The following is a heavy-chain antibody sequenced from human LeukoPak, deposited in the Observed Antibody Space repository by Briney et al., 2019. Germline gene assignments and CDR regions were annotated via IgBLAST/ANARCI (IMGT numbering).Heavy chain of an antibody. J-gene: IGHJ4*02. CDR2: IWYDGSNK. D-gene: IGHD3-10*01. CDR3: ATLLWFGELLADY. V-gene: IGHV3-33*01. CDR1: GFTFSSYG. Sequence: GRSLRLSCAASGFTFSSYGMHWVRQAPGKGLEWVAVIWYDGSNKYYADSVKGRFTIARDNSKNTLYLQMNSLRAEDTAVYYCATLLWFGELLADYWGQGTLVTVSS.